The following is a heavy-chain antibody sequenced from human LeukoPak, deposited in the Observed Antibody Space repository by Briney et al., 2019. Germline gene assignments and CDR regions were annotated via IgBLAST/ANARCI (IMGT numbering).Heavy chain of an antibody. CDR3: ARTNYDFWSGYYYYYYMDV. D-gene: IGHD3-3*01. CDR1: GYTFTSYD. CDR2: MNPNSGNT. V-gene: IGHV1-8*01. J-gene: IGHJ6*03. Sequence: ASXXXSCKASGYTFTSYDINWVRQATGQGLEWMGWMNPNSGNTGYAQKFQGRVTITRNTSISTAYLELSSLRSEDTAVYYCARTNYDFWSGYYYYYYMDVWGKGTTVTVSS.